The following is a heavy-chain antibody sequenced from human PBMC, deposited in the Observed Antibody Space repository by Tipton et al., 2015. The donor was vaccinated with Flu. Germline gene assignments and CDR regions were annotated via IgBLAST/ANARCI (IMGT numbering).Heavy chain of an antibody. J-gene: IGHJ6*02. CDR2: IYYSGTT. V-gene: IGHV4-39*07. CDR1: GDSISTTIYY. CDR3: ARDLWNDRRAYYYYGVDV. Sequence: TLSLTCTVSGDSISTTIYYWGLVRQPPGNGLEWIGSIYYSGTTYYNPSLKSRVTISVDSSKNEFSLILASLTAADTAVYYCARDLWNDRRAYYYYGVDVWGQGTTVTVSS. D-gene: IGHD1-1*01.